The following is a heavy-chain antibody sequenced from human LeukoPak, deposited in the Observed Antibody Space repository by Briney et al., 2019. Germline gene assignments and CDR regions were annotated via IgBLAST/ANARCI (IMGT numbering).Heavy chain of an antibody. CDR1: GGTFSSYA. Sequence: RASVKVSCKASGGTFSSYAISWVRQAPGQGLEWMGRIIPIFGTANYAQKFQGRVTITTDESTSTAYMELSSLRSEDTAVYYCARERMGVGTTTFDYWGQGTLVTVSS. D-gene: IGHD1-26*01. CDR3: ARERMGVGTTTFDY. V-gene: IGHV1-69*05. CDR2: IIPIFGTA. J-gene: IGHJ4*02.